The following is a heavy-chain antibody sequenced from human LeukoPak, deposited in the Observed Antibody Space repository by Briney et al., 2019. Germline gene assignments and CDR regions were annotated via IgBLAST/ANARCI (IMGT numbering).Heavy chain of an antibody. V-gene: IGHV3-15*01. J-gene: IGHJ4*02. CDR3: TTRTAGVNNDSSGYYY. CDR2: IKSKTDGGTT. CDR1: GFTFSNAW. Sequence: GGSLRLSCAASGFTFSNAWMSWVRQTPGKGLEWVGRIKSKTDGGTTDYAAPVKGRFTISRDDSKNTLYLQMNSLKTEDTAVYYCTTRTAGVNNDSSGYYYWGQGTLVIVSS. D-gene: IGHD3-22*01.